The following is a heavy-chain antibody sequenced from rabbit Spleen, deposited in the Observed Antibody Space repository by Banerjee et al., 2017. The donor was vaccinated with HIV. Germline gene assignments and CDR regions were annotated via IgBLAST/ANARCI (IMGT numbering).Heavy chain of an antibody. V-gene: IGHV1S45*01. D-gene: IGHD8-1*01. Sequence: QEQLEERAGGLAQPGGSLKLSCKASGFTLSSYYMNWVRQAPGKGLEWITCIATSSSFFTYYASWAKGRFTCSKPSSPTVTLQMTSLTAADTASYFCARDAGTSFATYGMDLWGPGTLVTVS. CDR1: GFTLSSYYM. CDR3: ARDAGTSFATYGMDL. CDR2: IATSSSFFT. J-gene: IGHJ6*01.